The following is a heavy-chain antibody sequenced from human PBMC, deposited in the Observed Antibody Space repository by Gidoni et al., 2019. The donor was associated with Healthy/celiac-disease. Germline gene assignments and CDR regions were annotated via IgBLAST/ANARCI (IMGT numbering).Heavy chain of an antibody. V-gene: IGHV3-23*04. Sequence: EVQLVESGGGLVQLGGSLRPSWPASGFTFSTYAMSWVRQVPGKGLGWVSAISGSGGSTYYADSVKGRFTISRYNSKNTLYLQMNSLRADDTAVYYCAKRYDFWSGSLRGGMDVWGQGTTVTVSS. CDR2: ISGSGGST. CDR1: GFTFSTYA. D-gene: IGHD3-3*01. J-gene: IGHJ6*02. CDR3: AKRYDFWSGSLRGGMDV.